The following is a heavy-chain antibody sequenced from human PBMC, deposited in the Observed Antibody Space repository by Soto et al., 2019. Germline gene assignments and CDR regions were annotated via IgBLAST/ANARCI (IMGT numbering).Heavy chain of an antibody. CDR2: ISFNGRNQ. J-gene: IGHJ4*02. V-gene: IGHV3-30*04. CDR1: GFTFRNYA. CDR3: ARDPTPADYIGYHYGPLDS. Sequence: PWGSLRLSCAASGFTFRNYAMYWCRHSPGKGLAWVAFISFNGRNQNYADSVEGRFTISRDNSRNTVYLQLNSLRPEDTAVYTCARDPTPADYIGYHYGPLDSWGQGTLVTVSS. D-gene: IGHD5-12*01.